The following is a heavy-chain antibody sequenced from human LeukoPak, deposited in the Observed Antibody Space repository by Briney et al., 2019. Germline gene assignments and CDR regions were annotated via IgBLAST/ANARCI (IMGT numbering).Heavy chain of an antibody. J-gene: IGHJ5*02. D-gene: IGHD6-13*01. CDR1: GFTFSSYS. CDR2: ISSSSSYI. V-gene: IGHV3-21*01. CDR3: ARDQGAAAGRFDP. Sequence: GGSLRLSCAASGFTFSSYSMNWVRQAPGKGLECVSSISSSSSYIYYADSVKGRFTISRDNAKNSLYLQMNSLRAEDTAVYYCARDQGAAAGRFDPWGQGTLVTVSS.